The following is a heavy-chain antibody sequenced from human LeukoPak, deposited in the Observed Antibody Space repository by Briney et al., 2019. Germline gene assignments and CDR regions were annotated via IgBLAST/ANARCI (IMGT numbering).Heavy chain of an antibody. CDR1: GYTFTSYG. D-gene: IGHD3-3*01. V-gene: IGHV1-18*01. CDR3: ARTLLKLQYYDFWSGYNGWFDP. J-gene: IGHJ5*02. CDR2: ISAYNGNT. Sequence: ASVKVSCKASGYTFTSYGISWVRQAPGQGLEWMGWISAYNGNTNYAQKLQGRVTMTTDTFTSTAYMELRSLRSDDTAVYYCARTLLKLQYYDFWSGYNGWFDPWGQGTLVTVSS.